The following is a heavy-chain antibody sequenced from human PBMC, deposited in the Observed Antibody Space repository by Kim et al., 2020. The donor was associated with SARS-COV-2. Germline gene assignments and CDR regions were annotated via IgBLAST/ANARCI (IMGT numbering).Heavy chain of an antibody. CDR2: ISYDGSNK. J-gene: IGHJ6*04. D-gene: IGHD6-19*01. Sequence: GGSLRLSCAASGFTFSSYAMHWVRQAPGKGLEWVAVISYDGSNKYYADSVKGRFTISRDNSKNTLYLQMNSLRAEDTAVYYCAGVPIAVAAPWGKGTTVTVSS. V-gene: IGHV3-30-3*01. CDR1: GFTFSSYA. CDR3: AGVPIAVAAP.